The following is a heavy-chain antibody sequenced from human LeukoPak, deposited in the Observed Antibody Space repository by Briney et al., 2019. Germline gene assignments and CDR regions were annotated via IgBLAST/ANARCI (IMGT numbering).Heavy chain of an antibody. D-gene: IGHD6-19*01. Sequence: GGSLRLSCAASGFTFSSYAMSWVRQAPGKGLEWVSPINGSGGSTNYADSVKGRFTISRDNSKNTLYLQMNSLRAEDTAVYYCAKVYIQWLVGEGVFDYWGQGTLVTVSS. CDR2: INGSGGST. CDR3: AKVYIQWLVGEGVFDY. J-gene: IGHJ4*02. V-gene: IGHV3-23*01. CDR1: GFTFSSYA.